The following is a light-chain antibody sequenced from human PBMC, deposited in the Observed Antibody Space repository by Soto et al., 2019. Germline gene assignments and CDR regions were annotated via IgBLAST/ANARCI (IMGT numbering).Light chain of an antibody. V-gene: IGKV1-5*01. J-gene: IGKJ1*01. Sequence: DIHLTQSPSTLSASVGDRVTITCRASQTISHWLAWYQQKPGKAPKLLIFDASNLENGVPSRFSGSGSGTEFTLTITGLQPDDFATYYGQQYNTYWTFGQGTKVEI. CDR2: DAS. CDR3: QQYNTYWT. CDR1: QTISHW.